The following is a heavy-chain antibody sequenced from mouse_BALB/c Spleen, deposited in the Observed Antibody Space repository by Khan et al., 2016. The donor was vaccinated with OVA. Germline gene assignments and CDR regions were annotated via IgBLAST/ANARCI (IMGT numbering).Heavy chain of an antibody. D-gene: IGHD1-1*02. V-gene: IGHV5-6*01. CDR3: ARVAYYYGGGGVAW. J-gene: IGHJ3*02. Sequence: EVELVESGGDVVKPGGSLKLSCAASGFTFSTYGMSWVRQTPDKRLEWVATVSTGGHYTYYPDTVKGRFTISRDNAKNTLYLQMSSLKSEDTAILYCARVAYYYGGGGVAWWGEGTRGT. CDR1: GFTFSTYG. CDR2: VSTGGHYT.